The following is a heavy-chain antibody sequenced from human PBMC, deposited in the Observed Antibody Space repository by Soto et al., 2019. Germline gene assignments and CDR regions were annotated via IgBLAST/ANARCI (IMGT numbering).Heavy chain of an antibody. V-gene: IGHV3-23*01. D-gene: IGHD6-6*01. Sequence: GGSLRLSCAASGFTFSNYAMSWVRQAPGKGLEWVSGITDSGDSTYYADSVKGRFTISRDNSKNTLFLQMNSLRGEDTALYYWSRTPGGTAPRPAYWGQGTMVTVSS. CDR2: ITDSGDST. CDR1: GFTFSNYA. CDR3: SRTPGGTAPRPAY. J-gene: IGHJ4*02.